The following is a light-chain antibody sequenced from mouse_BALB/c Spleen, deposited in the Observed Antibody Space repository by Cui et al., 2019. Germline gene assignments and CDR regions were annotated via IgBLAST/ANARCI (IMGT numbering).Light chain of an antibody. CDR3: HQWSSYPWT. Sequence: QFVLTKSPATMSASLGEEITLTCSASSSVSYMHWYQQKSGTSPKLLIYSTSNLASGVPSRFSGSGSGTFYSLTISSVEAEDAADYYCHQWSSYPWTFGGGTKLEIK. CDR1: SSVSY. J-gene: IGKJ1*01. V-gene: IGKV4-80*01. CDR2: STS.